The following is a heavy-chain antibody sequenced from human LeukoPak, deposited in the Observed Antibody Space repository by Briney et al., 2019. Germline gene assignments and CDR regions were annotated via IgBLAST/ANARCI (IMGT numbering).Heavy chain of an antibody. J-gene: IGHJ6*02. D-gene: IGHD4-17*01. Sequence: SVKVSCKASGYTFTSYGISWVRQAPGQGLEWMGGIIPIFGTANYAQKFQGRVTITADESTSTAYMELRSLRSEDTAVYYCAATLTVTAGSTYYGMDVWGQGTTVTVSS. V-gene: IGHV1-69*13. CDR3: AATLTVTAGSTYYGMDV. CDR1: GYTFTSYG. CDR2: IIPIFGTA.